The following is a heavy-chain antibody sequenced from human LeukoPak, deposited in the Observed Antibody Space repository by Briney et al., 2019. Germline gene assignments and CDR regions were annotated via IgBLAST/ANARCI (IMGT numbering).Heavy chain of an antibody. CDR2: ISAYNGNT. V-gene: IGHV1-18*01. D-gene: IGHD3-9*01. CDR1: GYTFTSYG. CDR3: ARVRSWYDILTGYYSTSPGYYFDY. Sequence: GASVKVSCKASGYTFTSYGISWVRQAPGQGLEWMGWISAYNGNTNYAQKLQGRVTMTTDTSTSTAYMELRSLRSDDTAVYYCARVRSWYDILTGYYSTSPGYYFDYWGQGTLVTVSS. J-gene: IGHJ4*02.